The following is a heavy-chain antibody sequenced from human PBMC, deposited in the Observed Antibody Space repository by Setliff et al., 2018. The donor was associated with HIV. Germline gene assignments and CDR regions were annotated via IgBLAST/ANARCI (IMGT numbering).Heavy chain of an antibody. V-gene: IGHV1-2*02. Sequence: GASVKVSCKASGYLLTGYYMHWVRQAPVQGLEWMGWINVNSGGTKYAQKFQGRVTMTRDTSISTAYMEVSSLRSDDTAVYYCAREGSPIYYFDYWSQGTLVTVS. CDR3: AREGSPIYYFDY. D-gene: IGHD3-10*01. CDR1: GYLLTGYY. J-gene: IGHJ4*02. CDR2: INVNSGGT.